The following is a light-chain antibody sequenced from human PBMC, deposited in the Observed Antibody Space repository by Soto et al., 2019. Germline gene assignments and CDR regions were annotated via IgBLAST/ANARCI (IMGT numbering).Light chain of an antibody. J-gene: IGKJ1*01. Sequence: DIQMTQSPSSLSASVGDRVTITCRASQSISSYLNWYQAKPGKAPKVLIYAASSLQSGVPSRFSGSGSWTDFTLTISSLQPEDFAMYYCQQTYSPPWTFGQGTKVEIK. CDR3: QQTYSPPWT. V-gene: IGKV1-39*01. CDR1: QSISSY. CDR2: AAS.